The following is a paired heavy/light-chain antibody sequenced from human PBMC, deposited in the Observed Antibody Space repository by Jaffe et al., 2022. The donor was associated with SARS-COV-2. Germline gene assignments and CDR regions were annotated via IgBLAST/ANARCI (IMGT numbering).Heavy chain of an antibody. CDR1: DGSISSTSFY. V-gene: IGHV4-39*01. Sequence: QLLLQESGPGLVRPSETLSLHCTVSDGSISSTSFYWVWIRQPPGKGLEWIGSVYYGGNTYYNPSLKSRATVSADTSKNQFSLRLTSVTAADTAVYYCARRDIVVRPVWGRGTTVTVSS. J-gene: IGHJ6*02. D-gene: IGHD5-12*01. CDR2: VYYGGNT. CDR3: ARRDIVVRPV.
Light chain of an antibody. V-gene: IGKV2-28*01. CDR1: QSLLSRNGNNY. CDR3: MQALQNPLT. CDR2: LGS. Sequence: DIVMTQSPLSLSVTPGEPASISCRSSQSLLSRNGNNYLDWYLQKPGQSPQLLIYLGSNRAPGVPDRFSGSGSGTDFTLKISRVEAEDAGVYYCMQALQNPLTFGGGTKVEIK. J-gene: IGKJ4*01.